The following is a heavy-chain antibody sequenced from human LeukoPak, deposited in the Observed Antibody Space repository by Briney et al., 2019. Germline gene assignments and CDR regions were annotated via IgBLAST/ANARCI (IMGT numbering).Heavy chain of an antibody. Sequence: GGPLRLSCAASGFTLSYSDIHWARQARGRGLEGVTFIRYSETNKYYADSVNGRFTISRDNSKNTLYLQMNNLRAEDTAVYYCAKQYGDYYYYMDVWGKGTTVTISS. J-gene: IGHJ6*03. V-gene: IGHV3-30*02. CDR2: IRYSETNK. CDR1: GFTLSYSD. CDR3: AKQYGDYYYYMDV. D-gene: IGHD4-17*01.